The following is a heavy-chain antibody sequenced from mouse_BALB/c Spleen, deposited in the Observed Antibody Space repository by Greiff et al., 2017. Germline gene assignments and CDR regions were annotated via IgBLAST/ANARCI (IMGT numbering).Heavy chain of an antibody. CDR1: GFSLTSYG. CDR3: ARDGNYVYAMDY. V-gene: IGHV2-2*02. Sequence: VQRVESGPGLVQPSQSLSITCTVSGFSLTSYGVHWVRQSPGKGLEWLGVIWSGGSTDYNAAFISRLSISKDNSKSQVFFKMNSLQANDTAIYYCARDGNYVYAMDYWGQGTSVTVSS. J-gene: IGHJ4*01. D-gene: IGHD2-1*01. CDR2: IWSGGST.